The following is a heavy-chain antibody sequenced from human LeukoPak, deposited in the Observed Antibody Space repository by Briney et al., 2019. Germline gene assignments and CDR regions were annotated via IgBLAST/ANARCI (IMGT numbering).Heavy chain of an antibody. CDR2: ISGSGGST. V-gene: IGHV3-23*01. J-gene: IGHJ4*02. CDR1: GFTFSSYA. D-gene: IGHD4-11*01. Sequence: GGSLRLSCAASGFTFSSYAMSWVRQAPGKGLEWVSAISGSGGSTYYADSVKGRFTISRDNSKNTLYLQMNSLRAEDTAVYYCARVSSNYNIFDYWGQGTLVTVSS. CDR3: ARVSSNYNIFDY.